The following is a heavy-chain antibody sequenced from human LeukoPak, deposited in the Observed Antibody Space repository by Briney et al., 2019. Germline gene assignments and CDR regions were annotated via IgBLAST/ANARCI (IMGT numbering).Heavy chain of an antibody. CDR2: INPNSGGT. V-gene: IGHV1-2*02. D-gene: IGHD3-22*01. CDR3: ARGVPRRAYYYDSSGYYPFDY. CDR1: GYTFTGYY. Sequence: ASVKVSFKASGYTFTGYYMHWVRQAPGQGLEWMGWINPNSGGTNYAQKFQGRVTMTRDTSISTAYMELSRLRSDDTAVYYCARGVPRRAYYYDSSGYYPFDYWGQGTLVTVSS. J-gene: IGHJ4*02.